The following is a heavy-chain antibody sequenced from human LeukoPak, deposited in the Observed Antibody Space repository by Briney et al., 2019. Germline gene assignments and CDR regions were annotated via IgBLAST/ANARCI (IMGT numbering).Heavy chain of an antibody. CDR2: ISSSSSTI. CDR3: ARRNYDILTGYYNDYFDY. Sequence: GGSLRLSCAASGFTFSSYSMNWVRQAPGKGLEWVSYISSSSSTINYADSVKGRFTISRDNAKNSLYLQMNSLRDEDTAVYYCARRNYDILTGYYNDYFDYWGQGTLVTVSS. CDR1: GFTFSSYS. V-gene: IGHV3-48*02. D-gene: IGHD3-9*01. J-gene: IGHJ4*02.